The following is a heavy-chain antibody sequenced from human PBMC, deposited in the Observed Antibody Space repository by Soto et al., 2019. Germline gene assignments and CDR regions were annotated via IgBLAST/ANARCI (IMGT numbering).Heavy chain of an antibody. D-gene: IGHD5-18*01. V-gene: IGHV4-39*01. CDR1: GSISSSSYY. Sequence: GSISSSSYYWGWIRQPPGKGLEWIGSISYSVSTYYNPSLKSRVTISVDTSKNQFSLKLSSVTAADTAVYYCARRYGYEVFDYWGQGTLVTVSS. CDR3: ARRYGYEVFDY. CDR2: ISYSVST. J-gene: IGHJ4*02.